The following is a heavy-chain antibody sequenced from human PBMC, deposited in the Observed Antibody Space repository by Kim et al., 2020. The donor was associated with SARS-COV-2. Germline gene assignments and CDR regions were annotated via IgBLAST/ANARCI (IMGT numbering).Heavy chain of an antibody. CDR3: ARDGRVGATTWLDY. J-gene: IGHJ4*02. CDR2: IWYDGSNK. V-gene: IGHV3-33*01. D-gene: IGHD1-26*01. Sequence: GGSLRLSCAASGFTFSSYGMHWVRQAPGKGLEWVAVIWYDGSNKYYADSVKGRFTISRDNSKNTLYLQMNSLRAEDTAVYYCARDGRVGATTWLDYWGQGTLVAVSS. CDR1: GFTFSSYG.